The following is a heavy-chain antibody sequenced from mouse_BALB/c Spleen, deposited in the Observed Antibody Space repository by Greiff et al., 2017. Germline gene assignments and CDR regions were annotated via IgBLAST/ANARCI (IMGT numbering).Heavy chain of an antibody. CDR3: ARDDYDYAMDY. J-gene: IGHJ4*01. Sequence: VHVKQSGPELVKPGASVKISCKASGYTFTDYNMHWVKQSHGKSLEWIGYIYPYNGGTGYNQKFKSKATLTVDNSSSTAYMELRSLTSEDSAVYYCARDDYDYAMDYWGQGTSVTVSS. D-gene: IGHD2-4*01. CDR1: GYTFTDYN. CDR2: IYPYNGGT. V-gene: IGHV1S29*02.